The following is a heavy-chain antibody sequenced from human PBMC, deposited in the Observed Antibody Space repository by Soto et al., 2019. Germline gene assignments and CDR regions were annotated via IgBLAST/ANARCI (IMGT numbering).Heavy chain of an antibody. J-gene: IGHJ4*02. D-gene: IGHD5-18*01. V-gene: IGHV3-30-3*01. Sequence: LSLTCTVSGGSVSSGDYYWSWIRQPPGKGLEWVAVISYDGSNKYYADSVKGRFTISRDNSKNTLYLQMNSLRAEDTAVYYCARDLLWDTAMVTTSYFDYWGQGTLVTVSS. CDR3: ARDLLWDTAMVTTSYFDY. CDR1: GGSVSSGD. CDR2: ISYDGSNK.